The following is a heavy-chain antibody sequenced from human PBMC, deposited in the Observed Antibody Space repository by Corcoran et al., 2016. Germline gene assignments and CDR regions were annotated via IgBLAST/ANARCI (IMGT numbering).Heavy chain of an antibody. J-gene: IGHJ4*02. CDR2: IRSKADSYAT. Sequence: EVQLVESGGGLVQPGGSLKLSCAASGFTFSGSAMHWVRQASGKGLEWVGRIRSKADSYATAYAASVKGRFTISRDDSKNTAYLQMNSLKTEDTAVYYCSRHVYYYDTSGQTVDDYWGQGTLVTVSS. V-gene: IGHV3-73*02. CDR1: GFTFSGSA. D-gene: IGHD3-22*01. CDR3: SRHVYYYDTSGQTVDDY.